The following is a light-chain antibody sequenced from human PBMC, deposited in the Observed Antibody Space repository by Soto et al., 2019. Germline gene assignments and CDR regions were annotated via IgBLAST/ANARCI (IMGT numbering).Light chain of an antibody. V-gene: IGKV4-1*01. CDR2: WAS. CDR1: QSVLPSSNTKNY. CDR3: QQYYTSPLT. J-gene: IGKJ4*01. Sequence: DIVMTQSPDSLAVSLGERATINCKSSQSVLPSSNTKNYLAWYQQKPGQPPKLLIYWASTRESGVPDRFIGSGSGTDFTLTISSLQAEDVAVYSCQQYYTSPLTFGGGTKVEIK.